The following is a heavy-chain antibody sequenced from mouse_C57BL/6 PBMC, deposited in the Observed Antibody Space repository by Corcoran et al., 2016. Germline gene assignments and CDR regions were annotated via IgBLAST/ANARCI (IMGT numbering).Heavy chain of an antibody. Sequence: QVQLQQSGPELVKPGASVKISCKASGYTFTDYYINWVKQRPGQGLEWIGWSFPGSGSTYYNEKFKGKATLTVDKSSNTAYMLLSILTAEDSAVYICARGIPNYVDYWGQGTTLKVSS. CDR1: GYTFTDYY. V-gene: IGHV1-75*01. J-gene: IGHJ2*01. CDR3: ARGIPNYVDY. CDR2: SFPGSGST.